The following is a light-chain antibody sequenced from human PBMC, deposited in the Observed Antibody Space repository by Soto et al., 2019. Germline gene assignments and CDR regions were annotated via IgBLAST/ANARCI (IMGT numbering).Light chain of an antibody. CDR1: QSIFNY. Sequence: DIQMTQSPSSLSAAVGDRVIITCRASQSIFNYVNWYQKKPGKAPKLLIYAASNLQSGVPSRFSGSGFGTDFTLTINNLQPEDFATYYCQQSYSIPFAFGPGTQVDI. J-gene: IGKJ3*01. CDR3: QQSYSIPFA. CDR2: AAS. V-gene: IGKV1-39*01.